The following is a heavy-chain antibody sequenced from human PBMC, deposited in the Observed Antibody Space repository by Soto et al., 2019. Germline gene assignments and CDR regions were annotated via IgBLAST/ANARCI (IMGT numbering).Heavy chain of an antibody. CDR1: GFTFSSYA. CDR3: AKAQQLVVYYYGMAV. D-gene: IGHD6-6*01. CDR2: ISGSGGST. Sequence: PGGSLRLSCAASGFTFSSYAMSWVRQAPGKGLEWVSAISGSGGSTYYADSVKGRFTISRDNSKNTLYLQMNSLRAEDTAVYYCAKAQQLVVYYYGMAVWGQGTTVTVSS. J-gene: IGHJ6*02. V-gene: IGHV3-23*01.